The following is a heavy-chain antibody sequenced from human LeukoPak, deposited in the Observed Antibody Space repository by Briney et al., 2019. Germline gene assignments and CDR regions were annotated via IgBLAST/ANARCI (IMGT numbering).Heavy chain of an antibody. D-gene: IGHD3-10*01. V-gene: IGHV3-30*18. Sequence: GGSLRLSCAASGFTFSSYGMHWVRQAPGKGLEWVAVISYDGSNKYYADSVKGRFTISRDNSKNTLYLQMNSLRAGDTAVYYCAKATYYYGSGSRKFDYWGQGTLVTVSS. CDR2: ISYDGSNK. CDR3: AKATYYYGSGSRKFDY. CDR1: GFTFSSYG. J-gene: IGHJ4*02.